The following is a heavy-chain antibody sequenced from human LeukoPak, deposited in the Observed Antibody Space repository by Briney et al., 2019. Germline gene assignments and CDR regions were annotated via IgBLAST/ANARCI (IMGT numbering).Heavy chain of an antibody. D-gene: IGHD3-16*01. CDR1: GFTFSSYA. CDR3: ARDRLDRAVFDF. J-gene: IGHJ3*01. CDR2: ISYDGSNK. Sequence: GGSLRLSCAASGFTFSSYAMHWVRQAPGKGLEWVAVISYDGSNKYYADSVKGRFTISRDNSNNTLYLQMNSLRAEDTAVYYCARDRLDRAVFDFWGKGTMVTVSS. V-gene: IGHV3-30-3*01.